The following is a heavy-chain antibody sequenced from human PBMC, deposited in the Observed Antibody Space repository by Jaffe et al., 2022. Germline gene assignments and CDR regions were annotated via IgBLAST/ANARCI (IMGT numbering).Heavy chain of an antibody. CDR2: INGGAGNT. J-gene: IGHJ4*02. V-gene: IGHV1-3*01. CDR1: GYIFTNYV. CDR3: ARDLYVDEHTNLDY. Sequence: QVQLVQSGAEVKKPGASVKVSCKTSGYIFTNYVTQWVRQAPGQRLEWMGWINGGAGNTRYSQKFQDRVTFTRDTSASTAYMELSSLTSEDTAVYFCARDLYVDEHTNLDYWGQGTLVTVSS. D-gene: IGHD2-8*01.